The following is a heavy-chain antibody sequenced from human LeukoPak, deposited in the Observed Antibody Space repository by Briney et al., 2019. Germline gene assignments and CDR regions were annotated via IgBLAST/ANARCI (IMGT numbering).Heavy chain of an antibody. Sequence: GASVKVSCKASGGTFSSYAISWLRQAPGQGLEWMGGIIPIFGTANYAQKFQGRVTITTDESTSTAYMELSSLRSEDTAVYYCARAGTSIATNWFDPWGQGTLVTVSS. D-gene: IGHD6-6*01. CDR2: IIPIFGTA. J-gene: IGHJ5*02. V-gene: IGHV1-69*05. CDR1: GGTFSSYA. CDR3: ARAGTSIATNWFDP.